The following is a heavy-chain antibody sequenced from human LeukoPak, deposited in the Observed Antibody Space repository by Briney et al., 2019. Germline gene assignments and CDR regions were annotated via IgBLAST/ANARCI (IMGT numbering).Heavy chain of an antibody. Sequence: PGGSLRLSCAASGFTFSRYDMNWVRQDPGTGLQLNTYNSSSGTTKYYTDSAKGRFTISRDNAKNSLYLQMNSLRAEDTAVYYCARVETQVAIGDYWGQGTLVTVSS. CDR2: NSSSGTTK. D-gene: IGHD5-12*01. CDR3: ARVETQVAIGDY. CDR1: GFTFSRYD. J-gene: IGHJ4*02. V-gene: IGHV3-48*03.